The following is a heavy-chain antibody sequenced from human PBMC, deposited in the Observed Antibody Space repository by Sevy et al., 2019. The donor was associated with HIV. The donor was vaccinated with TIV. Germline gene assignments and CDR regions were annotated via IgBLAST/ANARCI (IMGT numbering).Heavy chain of an antibody. CDR2: ISGSGGST. D-gene: IGHD2-15*01. CDR1: GFTFSSYA. J-gene: IGHJ6*02. V-gene: IGHV3-23*01. CDR3: AKEGGGYCSGGSCYWIYYYYGMDV. Sequence: GGSLRLSCAASGFTFSSYAMSWVRQAPGKGLEWVSAISGSGGSTYYADSVKGRFTISRDNSKNTPYLQRNGLRAEDTAVYYRAKEGGGYCSGGSCYWIYYYYGMDVWGQGTTVTVSS.